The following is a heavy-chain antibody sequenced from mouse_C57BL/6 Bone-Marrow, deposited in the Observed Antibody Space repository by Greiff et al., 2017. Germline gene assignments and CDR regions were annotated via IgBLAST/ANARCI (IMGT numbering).Heavy chain of an antibody. V-gene: IGHV1-81*01. J-gene: IGHJ2*01. CDR2: IYPRSGNT. Sequence: QVQLQQSGAELARPGASVKLSCKASGYTFTSYGISWVKQRTGQGLEWIGEIYPRSGNTYYNEKFKGKATLTADKSSSTAYMELRSLTSEDSAVYFCARSGYYYGSRAYYFDYWGQGTTLTVSS. D-gene: IGHD1-1*01. CDR1: GYTFTSYG. CDR3: ARSGYYYGSRAYYFDY.